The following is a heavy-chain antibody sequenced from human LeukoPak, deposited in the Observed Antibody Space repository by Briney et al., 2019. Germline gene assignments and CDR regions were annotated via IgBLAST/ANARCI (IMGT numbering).Heavy chain of an antibody. D-gene: IGHD3-22*01. CDR1: GFTFSSYD. V-gene: IGHV3-13*01. CDR2: IGTAGDT. J-gene: IGHJ3*02. CDR3: ARALRDYYDSSQAFDI. Sequence: GGSLRLSCAASGFTFSSYDMHWVRQATGKGLEWVSAIGTAGDTYYPGSVKGRFTISRENAKNSLYLQMNSLRAGDTAVYYCARALRDYYDSSQAFDIWGQGTMVTVSS.